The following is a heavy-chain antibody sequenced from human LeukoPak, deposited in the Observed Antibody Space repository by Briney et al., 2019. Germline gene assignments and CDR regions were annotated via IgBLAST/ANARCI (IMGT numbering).Heavy chain of an antibody. V-gene: IGHV3-30-3*01. J-gene: IGHJ4*02. D-gene: IGHD1-26*01. CDR1: GFTFSSNA. Sequence: GGSLRLSCAASGFTFSSNAMHWVRQAPGKGLEGVAVITYDGSNKYYADSVKGRFTISRDNSKNTLYLQMNSLRAEDTAVYYCARGLLGAPTSYFDFWGQGTLVTVSS. CDR2: ITYDGSNK. CDR3: ARGLLGAPTSYFDF.